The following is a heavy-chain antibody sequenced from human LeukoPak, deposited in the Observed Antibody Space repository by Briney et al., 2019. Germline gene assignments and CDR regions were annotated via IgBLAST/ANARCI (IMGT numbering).Heavy chain of an antibody. CDR2: INHSGST. Sequence: KPSETLSLTCAVYGGSFSGYYWSWIRQPPGKGLEWIGEINHSGSTNYNPSLKSQVTISVDTSKNQFSLKLSSVTAADTAVYYCARGYCSSTSCRYRTSSYGMDVWGKGTTVTVSS. D-gene: IGHD2-2*01. J-gene: IGHJ6*04. CDR1: GGSFSGYY. V-gene: IGHV4-34*01. CDR3: ARGYCSSTSCRYRTSSYGMDV.